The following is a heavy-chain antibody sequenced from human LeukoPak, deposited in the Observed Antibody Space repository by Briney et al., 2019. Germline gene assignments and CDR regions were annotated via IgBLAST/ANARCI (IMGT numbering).Heavy chain of an antibody. D-gene: IGHD6-13*01. CDR2: VFDSGRT. CDR1: GGSMTTHH. J-gene: IGHJ6*02. Sequence: NPSETLSLTCTVSGGSMTTHHWNWIRQTPGKGLEWIGYVFDSGRTKENPSLKSRVTLSADTSKNQLSLRLSSVTAADTAVYYCARSISRIAAAGYYGMDVWGQGTTVTVSS. CDR3: ARSISRIAAAGYYGMDV. V-gene: IGHV4-59*11.